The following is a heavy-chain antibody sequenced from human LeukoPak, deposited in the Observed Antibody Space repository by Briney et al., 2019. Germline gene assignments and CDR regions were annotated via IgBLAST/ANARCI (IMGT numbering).Heavy chain of an antibody. Sequence: GESLKISCQGSGYTFTSYWIAWVRQMPGEGLEWMGIIYPGDSDTRYSPSFQGQATISADKSISTAFLQWSSLKASDSAMYYCTRGYDYANSWGRGTLVTVSS. J-gene: IGHJ4*02. D-gene: IGHD4-11*01. CDR2: IYPGDSDT. CDR3: TRGYDYANS. CDR1: GYTFTSYW. V-gene: IGHV5-51*01.